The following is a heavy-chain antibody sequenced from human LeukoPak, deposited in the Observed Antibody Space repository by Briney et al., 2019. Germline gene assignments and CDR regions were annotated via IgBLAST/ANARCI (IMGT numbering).Heavy chain of an antibody. Sequence: GGSLRLSCAASGFTVSSNYMSWVRQAPGKGLEWVSVIYSGGSTYYADSVKGRFTISRDNSKNTLYLQMNSLRAEDTAVYYCALAGIFVAYYYYYYMDVWGKGTTVTVSS. CDR3: ALAGIFVAYYYYYYMDV. V-gene: IGHV3-53*01. D-gene: IGHD6-19*01. CDR2: IYSGGST. CDR1: GFTVSSNY. J-gene: IGHJ6*03.